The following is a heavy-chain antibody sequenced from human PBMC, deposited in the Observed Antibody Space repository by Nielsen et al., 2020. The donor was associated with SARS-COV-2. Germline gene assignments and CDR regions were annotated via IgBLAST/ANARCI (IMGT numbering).Heavy chain of an antibody. CDR2: IDPSDSYT. Sequence: GESLKISCKGSGYSFTSYWISWVRQMPGKGLEWMGRIDPSDSYTNYSPSFQGHVTISADKSISTAYLPWSSLKASDTAMYYCAGHFSGVTILNWFGPWGQGTLVTVSS. V-gene: IGHV5-10-1*01. CDR1: GYSFTSYW. CDR3: AGHFSGVTILNWFGP. J-gene: IGHJ5*02. D-gene: IGHD3-3*01.